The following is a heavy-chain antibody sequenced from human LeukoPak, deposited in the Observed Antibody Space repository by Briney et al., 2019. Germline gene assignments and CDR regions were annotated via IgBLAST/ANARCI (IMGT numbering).Heavy chain of an antibody. CDR2: IKQDGSEK. V-gene: IGHV3-7*01. Sequence: PGGSLRLSCAASGFTFSSYWMSWVRQAPGKGLEWVANIKQDGSEKYYVDSVKGRFTISRDNAKNSLYLQMNSLRAEDTAVYYCARDRLGSGSYYYEYYYYGMDVWGQGTTVTVSS. CDR1: GFTFSSYW. J-gene: IGHJ6*02. CDR3: ARDRLGSGSYYYEYYYYGMDV. D-gene: IGHD3-10*01.